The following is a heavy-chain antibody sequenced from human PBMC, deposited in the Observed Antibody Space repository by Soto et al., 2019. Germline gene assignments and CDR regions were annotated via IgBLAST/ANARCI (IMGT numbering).Heavy chain of an antibody. CDR1: AGSFSAYY. V-gene: IGHV4-34*12. J-gene: IGHJ6*02. Sequence: PSETLSLTCAVYAGSFSAYYWRWVRQPPGKGLEWIGEIIHSESTKYNPSLKSRVTISVDTSKHQFSLKLSSVTAADTAVYYCARQRPTDGRWEFANYYGMDVWGQGTPVTVSS. CDR2: IIHSEST. D-gene: IGHD1-26*01. CDR3: ARQRPTDGRWEFANYYGMDV.